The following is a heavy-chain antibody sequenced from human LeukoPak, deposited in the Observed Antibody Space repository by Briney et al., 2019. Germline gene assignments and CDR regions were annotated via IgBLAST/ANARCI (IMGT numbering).Heavy chain of an antibody. V-gene: IGHV3-48*03. D-gene: IGHD4-23*01. CDR1: GFTFSSYE. Sequence: GGSLRLSCVASGFTFSSYEMSWVRQAPGKGLEGVSYISSSGSVTHYADSVKGRFTVSRDNAKNSLFLQIKSLRAEDTATYYCARDAGNYGGNSYFDSWGQGTLVTVSS. J-gene: IGHJ4*02. CDR2: ISSSGSVT. CDR3: ARDAGNYGGNSYFDS.